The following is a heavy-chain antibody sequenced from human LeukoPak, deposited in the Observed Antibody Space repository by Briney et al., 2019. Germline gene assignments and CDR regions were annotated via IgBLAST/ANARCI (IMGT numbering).Heavy chain of an antibody. V-gene: IGHV1-2*06. Sequence: GASVKVSCKASGYTFTGYYMHWVRQAPGQGLEWMGRINPNSGGTNYAQKFQGRVTMTRDTSISTAYMELSRLRSDDTAVYYCVRSREWELQVDYWGQGTLVTVSS. CDR1: GYTFTGYY. CDR2: INPNSGGT. D-gene: IGHD1-26*01. CDR3: VRSREWELQVDY. J-gene: IGHJ4*02.